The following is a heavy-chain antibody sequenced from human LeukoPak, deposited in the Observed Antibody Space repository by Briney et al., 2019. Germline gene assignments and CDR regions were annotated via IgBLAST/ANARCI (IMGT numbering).Heavy chain of an antibody. D-gene: IGHD6-13*01. CDR1: GFTFSSYS. CDR2: ISSSSSYI. Sequence: GGSLRLSCAASGFTFSSYSMNWVRQAPGKGLEWVSSISSSSSYIYYADSVKGRFTISRDNSKNTLYLQMNSLRAEDTAVYYCAKYLQQLVLDYWGQGTLVTVSS. J-gene: IGHJ4*02. V-gene: IGHV3-21*04. CDR3: AKYLQQLVLDY.